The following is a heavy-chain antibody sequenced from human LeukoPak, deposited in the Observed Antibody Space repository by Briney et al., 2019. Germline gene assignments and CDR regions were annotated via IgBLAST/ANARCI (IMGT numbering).Heavy chain of an antibody. V-gene: IGHV4-34*09. CDR2: IYYNGRI. J-gene: IGHJ4*02. CDR3: ARRVGAFPTYYFDY. D-gene: IGHD3-3*02. Sequence: SETLSLTCAVYGGSFSGYYWSRIRQHPGKGLEWIGYIYYNGRINYNPSLKSRIAISVDTSKNQFSLKLSSVTAADTAVYYCARRVGAFPTYYFDYWGQGTRVTVSS. CDR1: GGSFSGYY.